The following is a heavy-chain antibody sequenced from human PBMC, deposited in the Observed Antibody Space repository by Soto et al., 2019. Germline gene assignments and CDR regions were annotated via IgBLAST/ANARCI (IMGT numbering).Heavy chain of an antibody. J-gene: IGHJ6*02. Sequence: SETLSLTCAVYGGSFSGYYWSWIRQPPGKGLEWIGEINHSGSTNYNPSLKSRVTISVDTSKNQFSLKLSSVTAADTAVYYCARGRRVLRYFDWSARGNYYYYGMDVWGQGTTVTVSS. V-gene: IGHV4-34*01. CDR2: INHSGST. CDR1: GGSFSGYY. D-gene: IGHD3-9*01. CDR3: ARGRRVLRYFDWSARGNYYYYGMDV.